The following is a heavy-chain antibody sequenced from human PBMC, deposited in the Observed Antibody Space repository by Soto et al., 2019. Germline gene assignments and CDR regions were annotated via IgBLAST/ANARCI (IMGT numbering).Heavy chain of an antibody. D-gene: IGHD3-10*01. Sequence: QLQLQESGPGLVKPSETLSLTCTVSGCSIRSSSYYWGWIRQPPGKGLEWIGSIYYSGSAYYTTSLRCRVTISVDTSKNPFSLKLSSVTAADTAVYYCARHRGLSKYYYYYGMDVWGQGTTVTVSS. V-gene: IGHV4-39*01. J-gene: IGHJ6*02. CDR3: ARHRGLSKYYYYYGMDV. CDR2: IYYSGSA. CDR1: GCSIRSSSYY.